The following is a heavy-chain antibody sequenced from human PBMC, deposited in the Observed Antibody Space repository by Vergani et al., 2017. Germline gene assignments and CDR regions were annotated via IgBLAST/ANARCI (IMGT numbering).Heavy chain of an antibody. Sequence: EVQLLESGGGLVQPGGSLRLSCAASGFTFSSYAMSWVRQAPGKGLEWVSSISGSGGSTYYADSVKGRFTISRDDSKNMLYLQMNSLRAEYTAVYYCAKTGLVVVTAEPYFFDYWGQGTLVTVSS. D-gene: IGHD2-21*02. CDR3: AKTGLVVVTAEPYFFDY. V-gene: IGHV3-23*01. J-gene: IGHJ4*02. CDR1: GFTFSSYA. CDR2: ISGSGGST.